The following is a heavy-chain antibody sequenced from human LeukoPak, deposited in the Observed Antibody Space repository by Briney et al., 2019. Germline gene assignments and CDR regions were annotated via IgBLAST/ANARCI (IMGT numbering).Heavy chain of an antibody. V-gene: IGHV3-33*01. CDR3: ARGRYCSSTSCRFDY. CDR1: GFTFSSYG. D-gene: IGHD2-2*01. J-gene: IGHJ4*02. CDR2: IWYDGSNK. Sequence: GGSLRLSCAASGFTFSSYGMHWVRQAPGKGLEWVAVIWYDGSNKYYADSVKGRFTISRDNSKNSLYLQMNSLRAEDTAVYYCARGRYCSSTSCRFDYWGQGTLVTVSS.